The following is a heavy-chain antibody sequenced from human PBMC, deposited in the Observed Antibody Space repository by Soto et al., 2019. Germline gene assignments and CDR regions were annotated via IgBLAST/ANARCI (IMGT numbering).Heavy chain of an antibody. CDR3: ARVAVAGNHFDY. D-gene: IGHD6-19*01. CDR2: ISYDGSNK. Sequence: GGSLRLSCAASGFTFSSYAMHWVRQAPGKGLEWVAVISYDGSNKYYADSVKGRFTISRDNSKNTLYLQMNSLRAEDTAVYYCARVAVAGNHFDYWGQGTLVTVSS. J-gene: IGHJ4*02. CDR1: GFTFSSYA. V-gene: IGHV3-30-3*01.